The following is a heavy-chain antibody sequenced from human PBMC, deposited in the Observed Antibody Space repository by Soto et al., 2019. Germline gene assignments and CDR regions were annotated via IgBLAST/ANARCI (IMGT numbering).Heavy chain of an antibody. J-gene: IGHJ5*02. CDR1: GASIRSYH. D-gene: IGHD3-16*01. V-gene: IGHV4-4*07. CDR3: AKDVSSRRWFDP. Sequence: SETLSLTCAVSGASIRSYHWSFLRQPAGKGLEWIGRIQHTGNTNYNPSLKSRVTMSADTSKNQISLKMTSVTAADTAVYFCAKDVSSRRWFDPWGQGVRVTVSS. CDR2: IQHTGNT.